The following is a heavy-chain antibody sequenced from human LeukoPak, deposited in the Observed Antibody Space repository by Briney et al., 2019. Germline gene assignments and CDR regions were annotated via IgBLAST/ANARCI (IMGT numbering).Heavy chain of an antibody. V-gene: IGHV4-31*03. Sequence: SETLSLTCTVSGGSITSGGYFWTWIRQHPGKGLEWIGYIYYSGSTYYNPSLKSRVTISVDTSKNQFSLKLSSVTAADTAVYYCARGEDYADFDYWGQGTLVTVSS. CDR1: GGSITSGGYF. D-gene: IGHD2-2*01. CDR2: IYYSGST. J-gene: IGHJ4*02. CDR3: ARGEDYADFDY.